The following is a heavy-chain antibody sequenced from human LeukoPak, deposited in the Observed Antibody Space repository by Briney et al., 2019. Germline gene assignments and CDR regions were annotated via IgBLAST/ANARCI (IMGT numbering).Heavy chain of an antibody. Sequence: SQSPSLPRTLSGGSISTYYWSWIRQPSPQALKWIVYIHYSWSTNYNPSLKSRVTISVDTSKNQFSLKLSSVTAADTAVYYCAGAGGSYQYYYYYYMDVWGKGTPVTVSS. CDR3: AGAGGSYQYYYYYYMDV. CDR1: GGSISTYY. D-gene: IGHD1-26*01. J-gene: IGHJ6*03. CDR2: IHYSWST. V-gene: IGHV4-59*01.